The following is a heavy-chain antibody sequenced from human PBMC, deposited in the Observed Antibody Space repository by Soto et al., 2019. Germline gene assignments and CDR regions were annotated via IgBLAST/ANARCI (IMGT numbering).Heavy chain of an antibody. CDR1: GYTFTSYV. Sequence: ASVKVSCKASGYTFTSYVISWVRQAPGQGLEWMGWISAYNGNTNYAQKLQGRVIMTTDTSTSTVYKKLRSLRSDDTAVYYCARDAVHCSGGGCYSAPNYYGMDVWG. D-gene: IGHD2-15*01. J-gene: IGHJ6*02. V-gene: IGHV1-18*01. CDR2: ISAYNGNT. CDR3: ARDAVHCSGGGCYSAPNYYGMDV.